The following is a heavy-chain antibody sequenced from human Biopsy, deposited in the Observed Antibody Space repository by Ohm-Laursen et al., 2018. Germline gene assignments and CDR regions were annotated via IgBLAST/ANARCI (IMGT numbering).Heavy chain of an antibody. D-gene: IGHD6-13*01. CDR3: AKGRSNWFRYLQY. V-gene: IGHV1-8*01. CDR2: LSPNSSNT. Sequence: GSSANVSCKVSVYIFNNYVINCGRQSAGQEPECRGWLSPNSSNTGYAPKCQSRITLTRNTSISTAYLELSSLTSEDSAIYYCAKGRSNWFRYLQYWGQGTLVTVSS. J-gene: IGHJ1*01. CDR1: VYIFNNYV.